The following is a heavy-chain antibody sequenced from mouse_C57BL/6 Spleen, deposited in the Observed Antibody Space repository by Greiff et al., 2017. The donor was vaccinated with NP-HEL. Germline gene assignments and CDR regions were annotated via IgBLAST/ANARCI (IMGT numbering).Heavy chain of an antibody. CDR3: TTPNWDSWFAY. D-gene: IGHD4-1*01. V-gene: IGHV14-1*01. CDR2: IDPEDGDT. J-gene: IGHJ3*01. Sequence: VQLQQSGAELVRPGASVKLSCTASGFNIKDYYMHWVKQRPEQGLEWIGRIDPEDGDTEYAPKFQGKATMTADTSSNTAYLQLSSLTSEDTAVYYCTTPNWDSWFAYWGQGTLVTVSA. CDR1: GFNIKDYY.